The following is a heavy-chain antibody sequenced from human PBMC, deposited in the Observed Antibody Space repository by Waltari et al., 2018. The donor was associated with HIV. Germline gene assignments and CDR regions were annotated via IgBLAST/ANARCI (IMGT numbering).Heavy chain of an antibody. Sequence: QVQLVQSGAEVKKPGASVKVSCTASGDTFTGYYMHWVRQAPGQGLEWRGWINPNSGGTNYAQKFQGRVTMTRDTSISTAYMELSRLRSDDTAVYYCARDQGGIAVAGTPGDYWGQGTLVTVSS. CDR2: INPNSGGT. D-gene: IGHD6-19*01. CDR3: ARDQGGIAVAGTPGDY. J-gene: IGHJ4*02. V-gene: IGHV1-2*02. CDR1: GDTFTGYY.